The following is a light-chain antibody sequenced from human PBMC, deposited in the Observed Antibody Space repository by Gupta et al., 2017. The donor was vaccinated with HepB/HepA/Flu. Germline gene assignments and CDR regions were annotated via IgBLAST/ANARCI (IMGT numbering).Light chain of an antibody. V-gene: IGLV1-44*01. CDR1: SSNIGGNS. J-gene: IGLJ3*02. Sequence: QSVLTPPPSVSGTPGQRVTIFCSGSSSNIGGNSVNWYQQLPKTAPKLLIYNNNQRPSGVPDRFSGSKSGTSASLAISGLQSDDEADYYCAAWDDNLIGHVFGGGTKLTVL. CDR3: AAWDDNLIGHV. CDR2: NNN.